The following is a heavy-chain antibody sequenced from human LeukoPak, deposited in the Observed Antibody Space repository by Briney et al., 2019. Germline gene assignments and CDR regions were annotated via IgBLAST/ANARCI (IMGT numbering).Heavy chain of an antibody. J-gene: IGHJ4*02. Sequence: SETLSLTCTVSGGSISNYYWGWIRQPPGKGLEWIGSIYYSVSTYYNPSLKSRVTISVDTSKNQFSLKLSSVTAADTAVYYCARDKLGDYFDYWGQGTLVTVSS. CDR3: ARDKLGDYFDY. V-gene: IGHV4-39*07. D-gene: IGHD7-27*01. CDR2: IYYSVST. CDR1: GGSISNYY.